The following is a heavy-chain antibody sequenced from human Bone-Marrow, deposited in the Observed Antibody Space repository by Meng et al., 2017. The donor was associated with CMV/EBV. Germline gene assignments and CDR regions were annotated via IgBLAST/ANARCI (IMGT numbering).Heavy chain of an antibody. CDR3: ARVPAARRLIFDY. Sequence: ESLKLSCTVSGGSISSYYWSWIRQPPGKGLEWIGYIYYSGSTNYNPSLKRRVTISVDTSKNQFSLKLSSVTAADTAVYDCARVPAARRLIFDYWGQGTLVTVSS. J-gene: IGHJ4*02. D-gene: IGHD2-2*01. V-gene: IGHV4-59*01. CDR1: GGSISSYY. CDR2: IYYSGST.